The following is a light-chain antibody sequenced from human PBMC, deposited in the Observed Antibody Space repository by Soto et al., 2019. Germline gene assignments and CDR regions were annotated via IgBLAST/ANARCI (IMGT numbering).Light chain of an antibody. CDR1: QSVSSSY. Sequence: EIVLTQSPGTLSLSPGERSTLSFSPSQSVSSSYLAWYQQKPGQAPRLLIYGASSRATGIPDRFSGSGSGADFTLTISRLEPEDFAVYYCQQYGSSPTFGQGTKVDIK. J-gene: IGKJ1*01. CDR3: QQYGSSPT. CDR2: GAS. V-gene: IGKV3-20*01.